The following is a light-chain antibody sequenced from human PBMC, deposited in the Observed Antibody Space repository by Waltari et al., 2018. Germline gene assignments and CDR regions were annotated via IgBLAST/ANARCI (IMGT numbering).Light chain of an antibody. V-gene: IGLV2-14*01. CDR2: EVS. CDR1: SSDIGNYNY. CDR3: SSYTNRATLRV. Sequence: QSALAQPASVSGSPGQSIAISCTGTSSDIGNYNYVSWYQQHPGNAPKLILYEVSDRPSVVSRRFSGSKSGNKATLTISGLQADDEADYYCSSYTNRATLRVFGTGTKVTVL. J-gene: IGLJ1*01.